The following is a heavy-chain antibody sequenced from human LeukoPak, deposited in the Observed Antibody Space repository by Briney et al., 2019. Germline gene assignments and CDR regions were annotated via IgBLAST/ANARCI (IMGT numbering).Heavy chain of an antibody. CDR2: IYYSGST. CDR1: SGSISSDQSY. CDR3: ARDAFSGKSYSNDLNWFDS. V-gene: IGHV4-39*07. D-gene: IGHD5-18*01. J-gene: IGHJ5*01. Sequence: SETLSLTCIVSSGSISSDQSYWGWIRQPPGKGLEWLGTIYYSGSTYINPSLRGRVTLSVDTSKNQYSLRLNSVTAADTAVYFCARDAFSGKSYSNDLNWFDSWGQGILVTVSS.